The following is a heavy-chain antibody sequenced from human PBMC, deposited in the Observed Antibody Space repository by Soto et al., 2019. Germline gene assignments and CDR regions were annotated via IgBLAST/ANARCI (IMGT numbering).Heavy chain of an antibody. CDR3: TREGDYSNYLPGVDY. Sequence: GGSLRLSCTASGFTFGDYAMSWFRQAPGKGLEWVGFIRSKAYGGTTEYAASVKGRFTISRDDSKSIAYLQMNSLKTEDTAVYYCTREGDYSNYLPGVDYWGQGTLVTVSS. CDR1: GFTFGDYA. V-gene: IGHV3-49*03. D-gene: IGHD4-4*01. J-gene: IGHJ4*02. CDR2: IRSKAYGGTT.